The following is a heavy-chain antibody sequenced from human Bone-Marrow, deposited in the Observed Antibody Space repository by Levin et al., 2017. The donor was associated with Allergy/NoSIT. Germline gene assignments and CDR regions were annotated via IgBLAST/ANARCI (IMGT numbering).Heavy chain of an antibody. D-gene: IGHD1-1*01. CDR2: ISYDGKSE. CDR3: AKQRSRGWNVAYPMDA. J-gene: IGHJ6*01. CDR1: AYSNFG. Sequence: GESLKISCVVSAYSNFGIHWVRQGPGKGLEWVASISYDGKSESYAESVKGRFTISRGTSANTIFLQMNNLRTEDTASSFCAKQRSRGWNVAYPMDAWGQGTAVIVSS. V-gene: IGHV3-30*18.